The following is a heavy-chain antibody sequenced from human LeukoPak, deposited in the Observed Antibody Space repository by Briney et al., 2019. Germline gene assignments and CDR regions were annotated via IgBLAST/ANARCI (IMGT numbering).Heavy chain of an antibody. J-gene: IGHJ4*02. CDR1: GFTFSSYA. D-gene: IGHD3-10*01. CDR3: AKDTGGPFDY. Sequence: RRSLRLSCAASGFTFSSYAMHWVRQAPGKGLEWVSGISWNSGSIGYADSVKGRFTISRDNAKNSLYLQMNSLRAEDTALYYCAKDTGGPFDYWGQGTLVTVSS. CDR2: ISWNSGSI. V-gene: IGHV3-9*01.